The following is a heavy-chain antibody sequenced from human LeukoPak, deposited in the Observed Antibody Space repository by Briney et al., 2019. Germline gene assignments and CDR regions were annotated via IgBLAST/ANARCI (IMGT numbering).Heavy chain of an antibody. CDR1: GFTFTSSA. Sequence: GTSVKVSCKASGFTFTSSAMQWVRQARGQRLEWIGWIVVGSGNTNYAQKFQERVTITRDMSTSTAYMELSSLRSEDTAVYYCAADHRSGYLRAADIWGQGTMVTVSS. J-gene: IGHJ3*02. D-gene: IGHD5/OR15-5a*01. CDR3: AADHRSGYLRAADI. V-gene: IGHV1-58*02. CDR2: IVVGSGNT.